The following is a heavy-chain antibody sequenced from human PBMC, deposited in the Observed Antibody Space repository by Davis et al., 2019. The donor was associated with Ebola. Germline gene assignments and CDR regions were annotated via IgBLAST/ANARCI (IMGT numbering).Heavy chain of an antibody. CDR1: GFTFSNYG. J-gene: IGHJ4*02. Sequence: GESLKISCAASGFTFSNYGMTWVRQAPGKGLEWVSSISAGGTAPYYADSVKGRFTIFRDNSKNTASLQMDSLRADDTAIYYCAKVRLDTGNYGLVDYWGQGTLVTVSS. D-gene: IGHD1-26*01. CDR3: AKVRLDTGNYGLVDY. CDR2: ISAGGTAP. V-gene: IGHV3-23*01.